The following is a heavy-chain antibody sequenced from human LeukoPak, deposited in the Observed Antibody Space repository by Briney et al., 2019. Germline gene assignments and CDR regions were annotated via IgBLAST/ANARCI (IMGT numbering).Heavy chain of an antibody. Sequence: GGSLRLSCVASGFTFSNYWMTWVRQAPGKGLEWVASIKQNGSVIHYVGSVKGRFTISRDNAKNSLYLQMNSLRAEDTAVYYCAGYYDSSGYYAFDIWGQGTMVTVSS. CDR1: GFTFSNYW. J-gene: IGHJ3*02. CDR2: IKQNGSVI. CDR3: AGYYDSSGYYAFDI. D-gene: IGHD3-22*01. V-gene: IGHV3-7*01.